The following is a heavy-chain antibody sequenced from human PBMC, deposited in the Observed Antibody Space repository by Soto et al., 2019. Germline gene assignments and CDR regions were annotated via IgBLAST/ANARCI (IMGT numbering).Heavy chain of an antibody. Sequence: EVQLVESGGGLVQPGGSLRLSCAASGFTFSSYSMNWVRQAPGKGLEWVSYISSSSSTIYYADSVKGRFTISRDNAKNSLDLRRNSLRAEDTAVYYCAREEGLLNWFDPWGQGTLVTVSS. CDR2: ISSSSSTI. V-gene: IGHV3-48*01. CDR1: GFTFSSYS. CDR3: AREEGLLNWFDP. D-gene: IGHD1-26*01. J-gene: IGHJ5*02.